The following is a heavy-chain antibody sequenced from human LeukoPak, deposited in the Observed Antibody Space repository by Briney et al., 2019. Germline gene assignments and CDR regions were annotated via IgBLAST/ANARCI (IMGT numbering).Heavy chain of an antibody. CDR1: GGSISSSSYY. Sequence: SETLSLTCTVSGGSISSSSYYWGWIRQPPGKGLEWIGYIYYSGSTNYNPSLKSRVTISVDTSKSQFSLKLSSVTAADTAVYYCARVRSSGVHDYWGQGTLVTVSS. CDR3: ARVRSSGVHDY. J-gene: IGHJ4*02. D-gene: IGHD3-10*01. V-gene: IGHV4-61*05. CDR2: IYYSGST.